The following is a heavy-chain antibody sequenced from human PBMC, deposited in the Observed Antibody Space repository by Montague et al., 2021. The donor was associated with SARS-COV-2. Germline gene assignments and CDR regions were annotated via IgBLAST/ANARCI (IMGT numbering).Heavy chain of an antibody. D-gene: IGHD2-15*01. CDR2: IYYSGST. J-gene: IGHJ4*02. CDR3: ASPGGYCSGGSCYYVY. CDR1: GVSITTYY. Sequence: SETLSLTCTVSGVSITTYYWSWIRQPPGKGLEWIGYIYYSGSTYYTPSLKSRVTISIDTSKNQFSLNLNSVTAADGAVYYCASPGGYCSGGSCYYVYWGQGTLVTVSS. V-gene: IGHV4-59*01.